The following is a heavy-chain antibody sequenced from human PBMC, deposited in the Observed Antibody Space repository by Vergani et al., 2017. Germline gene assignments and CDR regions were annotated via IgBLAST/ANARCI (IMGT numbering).Heavy chain of an antibody. Sequence: EVQLVESGGGLVKPGGSLRLSCAASGFTFSSYSMNWVRQAPGKGLEWVSSISSSSSYIYYADSVKGRFTISRDNAKNSLYLQMNSLRAEDTAVYFCARDGMVPYYDSSGWFFDYWGQGTLVTVSS. V-gene: IGHV3-21*01. CDR1: GFTFSSYS. J-gene: IGHJ4*02. CDR2: ISSSSSYI. D-gene: IGHD3-22*01. CDR3: ARDGMVPYYDSSGWFFDY.